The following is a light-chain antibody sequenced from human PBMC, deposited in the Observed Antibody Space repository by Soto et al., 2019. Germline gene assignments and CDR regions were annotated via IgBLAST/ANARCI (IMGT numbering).Light chain of an antibody. V-gene: IGKV1-5*01. CDR1: QSISTW. J-gene: IGKJ1*01. CDR2: DAS. Sequence: DIQMTQSPSTLSATVGDRVTITCRASQSISTWLAWYQQKPGKAPKLLIYDASSLEVGVPSRFSGSGSRTEFTLTISSLQPDDYGTYYCQQYNSYWTFGQGTKVDIK. CDR3: QQYNSYWT.